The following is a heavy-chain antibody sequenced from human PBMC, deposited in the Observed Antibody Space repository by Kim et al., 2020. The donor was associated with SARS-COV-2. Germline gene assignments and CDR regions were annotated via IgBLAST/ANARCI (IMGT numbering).Heavy chain of an antibody. CDR1: GGSISSYY. Sequence: SETLSLTCTVSGGSISSYYWSWIRQPPGKGLEWIGYIYYSGSTNYNPSLKSRVTISVDTSKNQFSLKLSSVTAADTAVYYCARLGAFWSGYIYYYGMDVWGQGTTVTVSS. D-gene: IGHD3-3*01. J-gene: IGHJ6*02. V-gene: IGHV4-59*08. CDR3: ARLGAFWSGYIYYYGMDV. CDR2: IYYSGST.